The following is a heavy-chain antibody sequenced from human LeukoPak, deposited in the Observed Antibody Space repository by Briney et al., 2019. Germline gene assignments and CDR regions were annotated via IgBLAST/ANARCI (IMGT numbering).Heavy chain of an antibody. D-gene: IGHD5-18*01. CDR2: IIPIFGTA. Sequence: SVKVSCKASGGTFSSYAINWVLQAPGQGLEWMGRIIPIFGTANYAQKFQGRVTITTDESTSTAYMELSSLRSEDTAVYYCARDKLLEDVDTAMVDWGQGTLVTVSS. J-gene: IGHJ4*02. V-gene: IGHV1-69*05. CDR3: ARDKLLEDVDTAMVD. CDR1: GGTFSSYA.